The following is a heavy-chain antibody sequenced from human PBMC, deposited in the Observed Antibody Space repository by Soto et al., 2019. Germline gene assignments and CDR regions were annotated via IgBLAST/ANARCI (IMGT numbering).Heavy chain of an antibody. CDR2: IYYSGST. V-gene: IGHV4-30-4*01. CDR1: GGSISSGDYY. D-gene: IGHD3-3*01. J-gene: IGHJ5*02. Sequence: SETLSLTCTVSGGSISSGDYYWSWIRQPPGKGLEWIGYIYYSGSTYYNPSLKSRVTISVDTSKNQFSLKLSSVTAADTAVYYCARGGPSFDFWSGYYRDWFDHWGQGTLVPVSS. CDR3: ARGGPSFDFWSGYYRDWFDH.